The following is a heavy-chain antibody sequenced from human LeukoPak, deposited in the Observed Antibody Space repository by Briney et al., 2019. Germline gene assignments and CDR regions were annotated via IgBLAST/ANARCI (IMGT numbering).Heavy chain of an antibody. D-gene: IGHD5-18*01. V-gene: IGHV3-30*02. J-gene: IGHJ4*02. CDR2: IRYDASEE. Sequence: GGSPRLSCAASGNTFSRHGMHLVRQAPGKGVEWVAFIRYDASEEYYADSVKGRFTISRDNSKKTLYLQMNSLRAEDTAVYYCAKGYTYTFDYFDSWGQGTLVTVSS. CDR1: GNTFSRHG. CDR3: AKGYTYTFDYFDS.